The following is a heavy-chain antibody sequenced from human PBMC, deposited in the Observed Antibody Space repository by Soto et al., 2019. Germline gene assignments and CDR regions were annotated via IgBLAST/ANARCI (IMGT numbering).Heavy chain of an antibody. D-gene: IGHD5-12*01. CDR2: ISGSGGST. Sequence: GGSLRLSCAASGFTFGSYSMSWVRQAPGKGLEWVSAISGSGGSTYSAASVKGRFTISRDNAKNTLYLQMNSLRAEDTAVYYCAKEGGYSGYGSGLAFQHWGQGTLVTVSS. CDR1: GFTFGSYS. V-gene: IGHV3-23*01. CDR3: AKEGGYSGYGSGLAFQH. J-gene: IGHJ1*01.